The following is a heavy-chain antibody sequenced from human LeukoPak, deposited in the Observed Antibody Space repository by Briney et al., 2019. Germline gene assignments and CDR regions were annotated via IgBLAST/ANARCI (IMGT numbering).Heavy chain of an antibody. CDR3: ARSSTGSYFDY. Sequence: SQTLSLTCTVSGGSMSRYYWSWIRQPPGKGLEWIGYMYYSGSTKYNPSLKSRVTISVDTSKNQFSLKLSSVTAADTAVYYCARSSTGSYFDYWGQGTLVTVSS. J-gene: IGHJ4*02. CDR2: MYYSGST. CDR1: GGSMSRYY. V-gene: IGHV4-59*01. D-gene: IGHD3-3*02.